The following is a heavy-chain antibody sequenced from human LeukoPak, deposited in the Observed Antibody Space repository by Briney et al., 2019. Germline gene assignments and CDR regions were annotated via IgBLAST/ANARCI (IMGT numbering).Heavy chain of an antibody. CDR2: IRYDGSNK. V-gene: IGHV3-30*02. CDR3: AKDYSFSGYYYPSTLGPEDY. J-gene: IGHJ4*02. D-gene: IGHD3-22*01. Sequence: GGSLRLSRAASVFTFRSDGMHGVRQAPGKGREWGAFIRYDGSNKYYADSVKVRFTIPRDNSKNTLYLKMTSLRAEDTGVYYCAKDYSFSGYYYPSTLGPEDYWGQGTLVTVSS. CDR1: VFTFRSDG.